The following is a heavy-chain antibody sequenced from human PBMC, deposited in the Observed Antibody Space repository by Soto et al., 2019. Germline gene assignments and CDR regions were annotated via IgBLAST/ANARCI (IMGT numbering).Heavy chain of an antibody. Sequence: PGESLKISCKGSGYSFTSYWIGWVRQMPGKGLGCMGIIYPGDSDTRYSPSFQGQVTISADKSISTAYLQWSSLKASDTAMYYCAGGGVRGVITRTRDYYGMDVWGQGTTVTVSS. J-gene: IGHJ6*02. V-gene: IGHV5-51*01. D-gene: IGHD3-10*01. CDR2: IYPGDSDT. CDR1: GYSFTSYW. CDR3: AGGGVRGVITRTRDYYGMDV.